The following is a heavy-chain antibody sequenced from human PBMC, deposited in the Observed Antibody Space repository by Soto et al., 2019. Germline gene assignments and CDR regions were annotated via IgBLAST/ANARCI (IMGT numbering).Heavy chain of an antibody. CDR2: ISYDGSNK. V-gene: IGHV3-30-3*01. CDR3: ARDTLPPVPPPEKGGMDV. J-gene: IGHJ6*04. D-gene: IGHD1-26*01. CDR1: GFTFSSYA. Sequence: GGSLRLSCAASGFTFSSYAMHWVRQAPGKGLEWVAVISYDGSNKYYADSVKGRFTISRDKSKNTLYLQMNTLRAEDTAVYYWARDTLPPVPPPEKGGMDVGGKGTTVTV.